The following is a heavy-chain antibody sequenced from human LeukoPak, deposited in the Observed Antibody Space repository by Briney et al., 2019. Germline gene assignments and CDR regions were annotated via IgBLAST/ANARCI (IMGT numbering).Heavy chain of an antibody. J-gene: IGHJ3*02. Sequence: GGSLRLSCAASGFTFSNYDMHWVRQAPGKGLEWVAVISYHGSNKEYADSMMGRFTISRDNSKNTLYLQMNSLRAEDTAVYYCAREGYCSGGSCTGADDAFDIWGQGTMVTVSS. CDR2: ISYHGSNK. V-gene: IGHV3-30*03. D-gene: IGHD2-15*01. CDR3: AREGYCSGGSCTGADDAFDI. CDR1: GFTFSNYD.